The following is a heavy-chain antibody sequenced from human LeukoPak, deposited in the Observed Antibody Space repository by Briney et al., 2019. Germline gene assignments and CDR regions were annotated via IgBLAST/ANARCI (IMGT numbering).Heavy chain of an antibody. D-gene: IGHD6-19*01. Sequence: SETLSLACAVYGGSFSGYYWSWIRQPPGKGLEWIGEVKHSGSTNYNPSLKSRVTISVDTSKNQFSLKLSSVTAADTAVYYCARGRSGSHWGQGTLVTVSS. CDR3: ARGRSGSH. V-gene: IGHV4-34*01. CDR2: VKHSGST. J-gene: IGHJ4*02. CDR1: GGSFSGYY.